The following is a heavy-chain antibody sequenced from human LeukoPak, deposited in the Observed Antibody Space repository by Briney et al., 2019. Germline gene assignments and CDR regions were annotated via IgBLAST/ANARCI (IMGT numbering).Heavy chain of an antibody. V-gene: IGHV1-18*01. CDR2: ISAYNGNT. D-gene: IGHD3-9*01. J-gene: IGHJ5*02. CDR3: AGTNRYYDILTGLNWFDP. CDR1: GYTFTSYG. Sequence: GASVTVSCKASGYTFTSYGISWVRQAPGQGLEWMGWISAYNGNTNYAQKLQGRVTMTTDTSTSTAYMELRSLRSDDTAVYYCAGTNRYYDILTGLNWFDPWGQGTLVTVSS.